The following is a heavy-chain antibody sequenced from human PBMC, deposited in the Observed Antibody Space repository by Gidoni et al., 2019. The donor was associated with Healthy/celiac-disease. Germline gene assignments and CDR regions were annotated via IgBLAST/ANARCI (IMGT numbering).Heavy chain of an antibody. CDR3: ARHGVLDYDIWTGYPTAYWYFDI. D-gene: IGHD3-9*01. CDR1: GGSISRYY. V-gene: IGHV4-59*08. CDR2: NYYSGST. J-gene: IGHJ2*01. Sequence: QVQLQESHPGLVQTSETLSLTCTVSGGSISRYYWSWIRKPPWKGLEWIGYNYYSGSTNYNTVLKSRVTISVDKAKNKFSLKLSSVTAEDTAGYYCARHGVLDYDIWTGYPTAYWYFDIWGRGTMVTVSS.